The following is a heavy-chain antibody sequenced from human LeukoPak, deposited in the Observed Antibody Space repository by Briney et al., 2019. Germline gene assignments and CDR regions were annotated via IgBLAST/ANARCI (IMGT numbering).Heavy chain of an antibody. V-gene: IGHV3-30-3*01. J-gene: IGHJ5*02. CDR3: ARAAAETGAFRDNWFDP. D-gene: IGHD6-19*01. Sequence: PGRSLRLSCVASGFTFSRYDVHWVRQAPGKGLEWVAVIAYDGNSKIYADSVKGRFTISRDNSKNTVYLQMNSLRAEDTALYYCARAAAETGAFRDNWFDPWGQGTLVTVSS. CDR2: IAYDGNSK. CDR1: GFTFSRYD.